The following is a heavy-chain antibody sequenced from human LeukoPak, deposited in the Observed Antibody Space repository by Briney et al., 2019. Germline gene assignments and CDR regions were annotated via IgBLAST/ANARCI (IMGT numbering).Heavy chain of an antibody. D-gene: IGHD6-6*01. CDR2: ISSSSSTI. V-gene: IGHV3-48*01. CDR1: GFTFSSYS. CDR3: ARDFIAARHDY. Sequence: GGSLRLSCAASGFTFSSYSMNWVRQAPGKGLEWVSYISSSSSTIYYADSVKGRFTISRDNAKNSLYLQMNSLRAEDAAVYYCARDFIAARHDYWGQGTLVTVSS. J-gene: IGHJ4*02.